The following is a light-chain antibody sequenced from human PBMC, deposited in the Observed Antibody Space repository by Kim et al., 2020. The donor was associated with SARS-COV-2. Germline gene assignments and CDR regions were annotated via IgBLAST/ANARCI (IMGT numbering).Light chain of an antibody. V-gene: IGKV1-8*01. Sequence: SASTGDRVTITCRASQGISSYLAWYQQKPGKAPKLLIYAASTLQSGVPSRFSGSGSGTDFTLTISCLQSADFATYYCQQYYSYPSFGQGTRLEIK. CDR3: QQYYSYPS. CDR1: QGISSY. CDR2: AAS. J-gene: IGKJ5*01.